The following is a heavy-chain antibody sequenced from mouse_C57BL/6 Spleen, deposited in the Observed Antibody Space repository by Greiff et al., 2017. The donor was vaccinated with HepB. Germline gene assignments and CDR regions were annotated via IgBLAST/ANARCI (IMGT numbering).Heavy chain of an antibody. CDR2: IRNKANGYTT. J-gene: IGHJ2*01. D-gene: IGHD3-2*01. V-gene: IGHV7-3*01. CDR3: ARTTDSSEYYFDY. CDR1: GFTFTDYY. Sequence: EVKLVESGGGLVQPGGSLSLSCAASGFTFTDYYMSWVRQPPGKALEWLGFIRNKANGYTTEYSASVKGRFTISRDNSQSILYLQMNALRAEDSATYYCARTTDSSEYYFDYWGQGTTLTVSS.